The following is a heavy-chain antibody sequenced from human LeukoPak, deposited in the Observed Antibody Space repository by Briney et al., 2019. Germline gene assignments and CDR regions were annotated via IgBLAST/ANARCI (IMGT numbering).Heavy chain of an antibody. CDR2: IGTAGDT. CDR1: GFTFSSYD. V-gene: IGHV3-13*01. CDR3: ARGPRTMVRGVPEDYFDY. Sequence: GGSLRLSCAASGFTFSSYDMHWVRQATGKGLEWVSAIGTAGDTYYPGSVKGRFTISRENAKNSLYLQMNSLRAGDTAVYYCARGPRTMVRGVPEDYFDYWGQGTLVTVSS. J-gene: IGHJ4*02. D-gene: IGHD3-10*01.